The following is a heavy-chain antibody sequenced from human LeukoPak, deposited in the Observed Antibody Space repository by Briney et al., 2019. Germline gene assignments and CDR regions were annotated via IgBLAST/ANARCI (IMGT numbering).Heavy chain of an antibody. D-gene: IGHD2-2*01. CDR1: DASISTYY. CDR2: ISDSGST. J-gene: IGHJ4*02. Sequence: TSETLSLTCTASDASISTYYWSWIRQPPGKRLEWIGCISDSGSTKYNPSLKSRVTISVDTSKKQLSLKLTSVTAADTAVYFCARNARDCSSVKCDDSSSAWAIEYWGQGTLVTVSS. V-gene: IGHV4-59*08. CDR3: ARNARDCSSVKCDDSSSAWAIEY.